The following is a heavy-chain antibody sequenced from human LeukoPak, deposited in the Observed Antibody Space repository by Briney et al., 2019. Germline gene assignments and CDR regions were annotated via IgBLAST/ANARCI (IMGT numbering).Heavy chain of an antibody. CDR3: ARGRGEAAGLDH. J-gene: IGHJ4*02. CDR1: GGGSFSDYS. CDR2: ITHAAIL. V-gene: IGHV4-34*01. Sequence: SETLSLTRAVSGGGSFSDYSWNWIRQSPGKGLEWVGEITHAAILNYNPSLKGRVAISVDTSKGQVSLKLDSMTAADTAMYYCARGRGEAAGLDHWGQGTLVTVSS. D-gene: IGHD6-13*01.